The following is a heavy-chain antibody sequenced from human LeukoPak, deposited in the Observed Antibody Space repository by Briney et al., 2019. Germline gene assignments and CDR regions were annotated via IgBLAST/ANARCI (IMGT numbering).Heavy chain of an antibody. D-gene: IGHD6-13*01. CDR1: GGSISSGSYY. Sequence: SATLSLTCTVSGGSISSGSYYWSWIRQPAGKGLEWIGRIYTSGSTNYNPSLKSRVTISVDTSKNQFSLKLSSVTAADTAVYYCARADSAADYYYYGMDVWGQGTTVTVSS. V-gene: IGHV4-61*02. CDR3: ARADSAADYYYYGMDV. CDR2: IYTSGST. J-gene: IGHJ6*02.